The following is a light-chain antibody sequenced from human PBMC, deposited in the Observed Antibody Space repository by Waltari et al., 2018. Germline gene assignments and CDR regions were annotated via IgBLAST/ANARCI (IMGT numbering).Light chain of an antibody. Sequence: DIVMTQSPDSLAVSLAERATINCKSSQSVLYSSNNKNYLAWYQQKPGQPPQLLIYWASTRESGVPDRFSGSGSGTDFTLTISSLQAEDVAVYYCQQYYSTQYTFGQGTQLEIK. J-gene: IGKJ2*01. CDR2: WAS. V-gene: IGKV4-1*01. CDR1: QSVLYSSNNKNY. CDR3: QQYYSTQYT.